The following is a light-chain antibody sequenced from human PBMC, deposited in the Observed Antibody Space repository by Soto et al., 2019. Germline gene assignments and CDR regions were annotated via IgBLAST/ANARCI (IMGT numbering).Light chain of an antibody. CDR3: RQYNNWPET. CDR1: QSVSSN. Sequence: EIVMTQSPATLSVSPGERATLSCRASQSVSSNLAWYQQKVGQAPRVLIYDASTRATGIPGRFSGSGSGTKFTLTISSLQSEDFAVYYCRQYNNWPETFGQGTKVDIK. V-gene: IGKV3-15*01. J-gene: IGKJ1*01. CDR2: DAS.